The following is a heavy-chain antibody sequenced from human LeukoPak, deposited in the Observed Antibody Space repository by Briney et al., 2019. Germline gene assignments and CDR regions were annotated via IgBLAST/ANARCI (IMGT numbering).Heavy chain of an antibody. CDR1: GFTFSSYS. CDR3: ARAPPGGYCSGGSCYYNY. D-gene: IGHD2-15*01. V-gene: IGHV3-21*01. Sequence: GGSLRLSCAAGGFTFSSYSMNWVRQAAGKGVEWGSSISSSSSYIYYADSVKGRFTISRDHAKNSLYLQMNSLRAEDTAVYYCARAPPGGYCSGGSCYYNYWGQGTLVTVSS. J-gene: IGHJ4*02. CDR2: ISSSSSYI.